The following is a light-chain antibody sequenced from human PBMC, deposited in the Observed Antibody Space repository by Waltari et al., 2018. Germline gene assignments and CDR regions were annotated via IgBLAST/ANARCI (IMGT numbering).Light chain of an antibody. J-gene: IGLJ3*02. Sequence: QSVLTQPPSVSGAPGQRVTISCTGSGSNIGAAYEVHWYQQLPRAAPKLLIYGSSTRPLGVPDRFFGSTSGTSASLAITGLQAEDEADYYCQSYDTSLSVVFGGGTKLTVL. V-gene: IGLV1-40*01. CDR3: QSYDTSLSVV. CDR1: GSNIGAAYE. CDR2: GSS.